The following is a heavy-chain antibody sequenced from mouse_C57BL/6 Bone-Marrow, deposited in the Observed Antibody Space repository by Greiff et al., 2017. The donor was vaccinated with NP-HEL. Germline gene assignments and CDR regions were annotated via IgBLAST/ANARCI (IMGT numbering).Heavy chain of an antibody. CDR2: IYPRSGNT. Sequence: QVQLQQSGAELARPGASVKLSCKASGYTFTSYGISWVKQRTGQGLEWIGEIYPRSGNTYYNEKFKGKATLTADKTSSTAYMELRSLTSEDAAVYFCARQLRLRRDYFDYWGQGTTLTVSS. J-gene: IGHJ2*01. D-gene: IGHD3-2*02. V-gene: IGHV1-81*01. CDR3: ARQLRLRRDYFDY. CDR1: GYTFTSYG.